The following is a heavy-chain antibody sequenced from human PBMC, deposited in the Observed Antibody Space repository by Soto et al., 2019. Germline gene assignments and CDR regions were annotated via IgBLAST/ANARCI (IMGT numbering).Heavy chain of an antibody. D-gene: IGHD3-22*01. Sequence: SETLSLTCTVSGGSISSYYWSWIRQPAGKGLEWIGRIYTSGSTNYNPSLKSRVTMSVDTSKNQFSLKLSSVTAADTAVYYCARDPYYYDSSGYHGSRYFDLWGRGTLVTVSS. CDR3: ARDPYYYDSSGYHGSRYFDL. CDR1: GGSISSYY. CDR2: IYTSGST. J-gene: IGHJ2*01. V-gene: IGHV4-4*07.